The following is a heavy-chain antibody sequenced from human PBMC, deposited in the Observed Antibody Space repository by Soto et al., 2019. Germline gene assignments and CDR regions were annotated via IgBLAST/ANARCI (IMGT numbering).Heavy chain of an antibody. CDR1: GYTFTNFD. D-gene: IGHD3-16*02. J-gene: IGHJ4*02. CDR3: GRGSYTGRWNSHFINY. V-gene: IGHV1-8*01. CDR2: MDPNTGNT. Sequence: QVQLMQSGAEVKKPGASVKVSCKASGYTFTNFDVNWVRQAPGQGLEWMGRMDPNTGNTGCAQKFQGRVTMTGNASITTAYMELSSLRSEDTAVYYCGRGSYTGRWNSHFINYWGQETLVTVSS.